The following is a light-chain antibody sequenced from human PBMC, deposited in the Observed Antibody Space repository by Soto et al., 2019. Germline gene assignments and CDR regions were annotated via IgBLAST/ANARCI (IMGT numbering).Light chain of an antibody. CDR2: KAS. V-gene: IGKV1-5*03. CDR3: QQYNSYSRT. CDR1: QSISSW. J-gene: IGKJ1*01. Sequence: DIQMTHSPSTLSASVGARVAITGRASQSISSWLAWYQQKPGKAPKLLIYKASSLESGVPSRFSGSGSGTEFTLTISSLQPDDFATYYCQQYNSYSRTFGQGTKVDIK.